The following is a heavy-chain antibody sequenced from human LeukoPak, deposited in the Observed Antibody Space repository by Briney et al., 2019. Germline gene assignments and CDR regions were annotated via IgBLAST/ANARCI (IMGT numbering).Heavy chain of an antibody. J-gene: IGHJ5*02. CDR2: NKYDGSVT. Sequence: GGSLRLSCEASGFTLSGYWIHCVRQVPGKGLVWVARNKYDGSVTTYADSVKGRFTISRDNGKNTLYLHMNSLRAEDTAVYYCAKSAWFDAWGQGTLVTVSS. V-gene: IGHV3-74*01. CDR3: AKSAWFDA. CDR1: GFTLSGYW.